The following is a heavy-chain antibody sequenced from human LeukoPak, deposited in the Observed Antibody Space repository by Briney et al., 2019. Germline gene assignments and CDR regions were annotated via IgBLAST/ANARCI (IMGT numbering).Heavy chain of an antibody. V-gene: IGHV3-23*01. J-gene: IGHJ4*02. Sequence: GGSLRLSCAASGFTFSSYAMSWVRQAPGKGLEWVSAISGSGGSTYYADSVKGRFTISRDNSKNTLYLQRNSLRAEDTAVYYCAKGAVLNYDYVWGSYRYSGNWGQGTLVTVSS. CDR1: GFTFSSYA. CDR2: ISGSGGST. CDR3: AKGAVLNYDYVWGSYRYSGN. D-gene: IGHD3-16*02.